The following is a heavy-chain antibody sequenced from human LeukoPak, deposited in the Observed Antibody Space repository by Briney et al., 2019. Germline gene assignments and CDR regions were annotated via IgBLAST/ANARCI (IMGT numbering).Heavy chain of an antibody. CDR1: GGTFSSYA. CDR2: IIPIFGTA. J-gene: IGHJ4*02. V-gene: IGHV1-69*13. Sequence: AVKVSCKASGGTFSSYAISWVRQAPGQGLEWMGGIIPIFGTANYAQKFQGRVTITADESTSTAYMELSSLRSEDTAVYYCARVYSGSYYFDYWGQGTLVTVSS. CDR3: ARVYSGSYYFDY. D-gene: IGHD1-26*01.